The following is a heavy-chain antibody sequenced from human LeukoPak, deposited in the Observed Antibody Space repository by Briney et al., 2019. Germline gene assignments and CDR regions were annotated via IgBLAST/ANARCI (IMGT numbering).Heavy chain of an antibody. V-gene: IGHV3-48*03. J-gene: IGHJ4*02. CDR2: ISSSGSTI. CDR1: GFTFSSYE. CDR3: APLGSSIDY. Sequence: GGSLRLSCAASGFTFSSYETNWVRQAPGKGLEWVSYISSSGSTIYYADSVKGRFTISRDNAKNSLYLQMNSLRAEDTAVYYCAPLGSSIDYWGQGTLVTVSS. D-gene: IGHD1-26*01.